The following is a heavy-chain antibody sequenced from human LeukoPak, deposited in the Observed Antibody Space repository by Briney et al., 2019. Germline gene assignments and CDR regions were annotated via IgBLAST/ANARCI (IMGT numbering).Heavy chain of an antibody. CDR3: ARGTRWYYDSDAFDI. D-gene: IGHD3-22*01. CDR1: GFTFSSYW. CDR2: IKQDGSEK. Sequence: GGSLRLPCAASGFTFSSYWMSWVRQAPGKGLEWVANIKQDGSEKYYVDSVKGRFTISRDNAKNSLYLQMNSLRAEDTAVYYCARGTRWYYDSDAFDIWGQGTMVTVSS. V-gene: IGHV3-7*01. J-gene: IGHJ3*02.